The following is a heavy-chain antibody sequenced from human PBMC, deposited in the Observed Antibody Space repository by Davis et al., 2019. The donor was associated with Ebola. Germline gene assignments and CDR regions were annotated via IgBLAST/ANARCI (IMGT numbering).Heavy chain of an antibody. CDR2: IYVAGNT. CDR3: ARGDGYVYFQN. D-gene: IGHD5-24*01. V-gene: IGHV3-66*01. Sequence: PSETLSLTCTVSGGSISSNYMSWVRQAPGKGLEWVSVIYVAGNTYYADSVRGRFTISRDNSKNTLSLQMNSLRDEDTAMYFCARGDGYVYFQNWGQGTLVTVSS. J-gene: IGHJ1*01. CDR1: GGSISSNY.